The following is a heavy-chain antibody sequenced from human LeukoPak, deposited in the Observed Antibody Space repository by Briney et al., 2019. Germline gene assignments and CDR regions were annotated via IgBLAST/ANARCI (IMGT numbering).Heavy chain of an antibody. J-gene: IGHJ4*02. CDR2: IFPADSDA. Sequence: GESLKFSCKVSGYRFTSYWIGWVRQMPGKGLEWMGIIFPADSDAKYSPSFQGQVTISADKSNNTAYVQWSSLKASDTAIYYCARRGLYYFDYWGQGTLVTVSS. D-gene: IGHD6-25*01. CDR3: ARRGLYYFDY. V-gene: IGHV5-51*01. CDR1: GYRFTSYW.